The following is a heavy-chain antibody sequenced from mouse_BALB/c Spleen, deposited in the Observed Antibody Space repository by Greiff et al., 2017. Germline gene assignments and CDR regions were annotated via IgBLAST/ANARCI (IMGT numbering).Heavy chain of an antibody. Sequence: EVKLVESGGGLVQPGGSRKLSCAASGFTFSDYGMAWVRQSPGKGPEWVAFISNLAYSIYYADTVTGRFIISSENAKNTLYLEMSSLRSEDTAMYYFAMILQYYFDYWGQGTTLTVSS. J-gene: IGHJ2*01. CDR2: ISNLAYSI. CDR1: GFTFSDYG. D-gene: IGHD2-10*01. V-gene: IGHV5-15*02. CDR3: AMILQYYFDY.